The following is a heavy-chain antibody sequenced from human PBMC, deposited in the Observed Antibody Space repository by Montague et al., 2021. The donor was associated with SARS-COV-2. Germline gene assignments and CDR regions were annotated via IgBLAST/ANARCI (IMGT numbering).Heavy chain of an antibody. CDR1: GGSVSSATYY. Sequence: SETLSLTCTVSGGSVSSATYYWSWLRQPPGKGLEWIGYNNYSGSTSYNPTLKSRVTISVDMSKNQFSLKLNSVTAADTAVYYCASSGGYEYYYQGVDVWGQGTTVTVSS. CDR2: NNYSGST. D-gene: IGHD3-10*01. CDR3: ASSGGYEYYYQGVDV. V-gene: IGHV4-61*01. J-gene: IGHJ6*02.